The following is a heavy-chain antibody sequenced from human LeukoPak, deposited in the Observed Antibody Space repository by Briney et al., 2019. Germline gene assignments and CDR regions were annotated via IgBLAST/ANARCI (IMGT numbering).Heavy chain of an antibody. CDR3: ARVLDYYDSSGYYYAGAFDI. CDR1: GGTFSSYA. J-gene: IGHJ3*02. CDR2: IIPIFGTA. D-gene: IGHD3-22*01. Sequence: GASVKVSCKASGGTFSSYAISWVRQAPGRGLEWMGGIIPIFGTANYAQKFQGRVTITADESTSTAYMELSSLRSEDTAVYYCARVLDYYDSSGYYYAGAFDIWGQGTMVTVSS. V-gene: IGHV1-69*13.